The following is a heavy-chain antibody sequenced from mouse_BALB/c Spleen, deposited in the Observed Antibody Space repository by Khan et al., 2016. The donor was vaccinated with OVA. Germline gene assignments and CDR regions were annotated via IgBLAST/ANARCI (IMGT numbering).Heavy chain of an antibody. CDR3: ASHLTGSFAY. CDR2: ISSGGDYT. Sequence: DVQLVESGGDLVKPGGSLKLSCAASGFIFSSYSMSWVRQTPDKRLEWVATISSGGDYTYYPDSVKGRFTISRDAAKNTLYLQMSSLKSEDTAMYYCASHLTGSFAYWGQGTLVTVSA. J-gene: IGHJ3*01. CDR1: GFIFSSYS. V-gene: IGHV5-6*01. D-gene: IGHD4-1*01.